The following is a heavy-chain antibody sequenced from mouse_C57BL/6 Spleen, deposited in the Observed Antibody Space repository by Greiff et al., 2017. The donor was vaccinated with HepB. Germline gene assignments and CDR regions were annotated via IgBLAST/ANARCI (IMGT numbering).Heavy chain of an antibody. J-gene: IGHJ4*01. V-gene: IGHV2-2*01. CDR2: IWSGGST. D-gene: IGHD2-5*01. CDR3: ARNWDSNLYAMDY. CDR1: GFSLTSYG. Sequence: VKLMESGPGLVQPSQSLSITCTVSGFSLTSYGVHWVRQSPGKGLEWLGVIWSGGSTDYNAAFISRLSISKDNSKSQVFFKMNSLQADDTAIYYCARNWDSNLYAMDYWGQGTSVTVSS.